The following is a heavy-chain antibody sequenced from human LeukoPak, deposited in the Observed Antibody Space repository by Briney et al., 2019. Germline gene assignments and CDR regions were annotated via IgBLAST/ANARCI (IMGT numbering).Heavy chain of an antibody. CDR2: IYSGGST. Sequence: GGSLRLSCAASGFTVSSNYMSWVRQAPGKGLEGVSVIYSGGSTYYADSVKGRFTISRDNSKNTLYLQMNSLRAEDTAVYYCASGGYYCSSTSCYNDAFDIWGQGTMVTVSS. CDR1: GFTVSSNY. CDR3: ASGGYYCSSTSCYNDAFDI. J-gene: IGHJ3*02. V-gene: IGHV3-53*01. D-gene: IGHD2-2*02.